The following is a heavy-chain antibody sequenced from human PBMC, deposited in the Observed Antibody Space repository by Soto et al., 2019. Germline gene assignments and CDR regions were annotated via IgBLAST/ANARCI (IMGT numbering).Heavy chain of an antibody. V-gene: IGHV1-2*04. D-gene: IGHD1-26*01. CDR2: INPNSGGT. CDR3: AKTITMTGPFLGADY. CDR1: GYTFTGYY. Sequence: GASVKVSCKASGYTFTGYYLHWVRQAPGQGLEWMGWINPNSGGTNYAQKFQGWVTMTRDTSINTAYMELSRLRSDDTAVYYCAKTITMTGPFLGADYWGQGTLVTAPQ. J-gene: IGHJ4*02.